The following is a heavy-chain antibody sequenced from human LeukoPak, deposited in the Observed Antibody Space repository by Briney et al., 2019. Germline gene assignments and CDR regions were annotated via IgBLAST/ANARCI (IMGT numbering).Heavy chain of an antibody. CDR2: IYYSGST. CDR3: ARTLYSGSYSGQNYFDY. CDR1: GGSISSYY. J-gene: IGHJ4*02. V-gene: IGHV4-59*08. D-gene: IGHD1-26*01. Sequence: SETLSLTCTVSGGSISSYYWSWIRQPPGKGLEWIGYIYYSGSTNYNPSLKSRVTISVDTSKNQFSLKPSSVTAADTAVYYCARTLYSGSYSGQNYFDYWGQGTLVTVSS.